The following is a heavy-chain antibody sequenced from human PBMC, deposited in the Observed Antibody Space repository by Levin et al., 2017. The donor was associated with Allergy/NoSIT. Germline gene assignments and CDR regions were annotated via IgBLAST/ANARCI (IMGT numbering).Heavy chain of an antibody. J-gene: IGHJ4*02. CDR1: GFTFSSYG. V-gene: IGHV3-33*01. CDR3: ARGLHSSTFGSYDY. D-gene: IGHD3-16*01. Sequence: PGGSLRLSCVASGFTFSSYGMQWIRQAPGKGLEWLAVIWYDGSNEYYADSVRGRFTISRDNPKNTLYLQMNSLRIEDTAVYYCARGLHSSTFGSYDYWGQGTLVTVSS. CDR2: IWYDGSNE.